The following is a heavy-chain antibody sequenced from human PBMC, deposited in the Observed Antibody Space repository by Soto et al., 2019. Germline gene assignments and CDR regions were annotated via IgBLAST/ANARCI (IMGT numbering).Heavy chain of an antibody. CDR1: EGTIDDLG. Sequence: GRLKRLSSAVDEGTIDDLGMSCVSQTPEKGLEWVSGINWNGGSTGYADSVKGRFTISRDNAKNSLYLQMNSLRAEDTALYYFARHYATQKSYYYLGVRGKGTTGTVPS. D-gene: IGHD3-16*01. J-gene: IGHJ6*03. CDR2: INWNGGST. CDR3: ARHYATQKSYYYLGV. V-gene: IGHV3-20*04.